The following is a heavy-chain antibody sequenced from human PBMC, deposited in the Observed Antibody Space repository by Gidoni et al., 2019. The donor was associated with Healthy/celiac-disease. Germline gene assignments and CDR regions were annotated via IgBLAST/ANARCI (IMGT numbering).Heavy chain of an antibody. J-gene: IGHJ4*02. D-gene: IGHD1-26*01. CDR2: IYYSGST. Sequence: QVQLQESGPGLVKPSETLSLTCTVSGGSISSYYWSWIRQPPGKGLEWIGYIYYSGSTNYNPSLKSRVTISVATSKTQFSLKLSSVTAADTAVYYCASVGGSYPPLFDYWGQGTLVTVSS. V-gene: IGHV4-59*01. CDR3: ASVGGSYPPLFDY. CDR1: GGSISSYY.